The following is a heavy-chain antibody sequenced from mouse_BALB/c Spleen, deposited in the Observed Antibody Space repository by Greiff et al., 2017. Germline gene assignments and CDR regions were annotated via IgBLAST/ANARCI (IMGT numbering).Heavy chain of an antibody. CDR3: ARAYYRYSFAY. Sequence: EVKLVESGAELVRPGALVKLSCKASGFNIKDYYMHWVKQRPEQGLEWIGWIDPENGNTIYDPKFQGKASITADTSSNTAYLQLSSLTSEDTAVYYCARAYYRYSFAYWGQGTLVTVSA. J-gene: IGHJ3*01. V-gene: IGHV14-1*02. CDR2: IDPENGNT. CDR1: GFNIKDYY. D-gene: IGHD2-14*01.